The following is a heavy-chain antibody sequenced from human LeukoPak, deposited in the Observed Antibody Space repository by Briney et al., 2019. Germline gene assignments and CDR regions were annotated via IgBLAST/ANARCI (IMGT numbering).Heavy chain of an antibody. V-gene: IGHV4-30-4*01. Sequence: PSETLSLTCTVSGGSISSGDYYWSWIRQPPGKGLGWIGYIYYSGSTYYNPSLKSRVTISVDTSKNQFSLKLSSVTAADTAVYYCARESFPKGFDPWGQGTLVTVSS. J-gene: IGHJ5*02. D-gene: IGHD2/OR15-2a*01. CDR3: ARESFPKGFDP. CDR2: IYYSGST. CDR1: GGSISSGDYY.